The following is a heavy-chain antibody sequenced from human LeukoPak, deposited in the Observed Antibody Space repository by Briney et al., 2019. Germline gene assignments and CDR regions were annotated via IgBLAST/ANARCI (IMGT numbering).Heavy chain of an antibody. CDR2: ISYDGSNK. D-gene: IGHD3-22*01. CDR3: AKRGQYYYDSSGYYYQD. Sequence: GGSLRLSCAASGFTFSSYAMHWVRQAPGKGLEWVAVISYDGSNKYYADSVKGRFTISRDNSKNTLYLQMNSLRAEDTGVYYCAKRGQYYYDSSGYYYQDWGQGTLVIVSS. CDR1: GFTFSSYA. J-gene: IGHJ4*02. V-gene: IGHV3-30*04.